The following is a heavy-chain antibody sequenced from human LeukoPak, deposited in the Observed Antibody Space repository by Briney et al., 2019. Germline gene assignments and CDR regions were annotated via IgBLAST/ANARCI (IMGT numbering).Heavy chain of an antibody. V-gene: IGHV2-5*01. J-gene: IGHJ5*02. CDR3: AHSQIAAAGPEWFDP. Sequence: SGPTLVNPTQTLTLTCTFCGFSLSTSGVGVGWIRPPPGKALGWLSLIYWNDDTHYMPSLKSRLTITKDTSKNQVVLTMTNMDPVDTATYYCAHSQIAAAGPEWFDPWGQGTLVTVSS. CDR1: GFSLSTSGVG. D-gene: IGHD6-13*01. CDR2: IYWNDDT.